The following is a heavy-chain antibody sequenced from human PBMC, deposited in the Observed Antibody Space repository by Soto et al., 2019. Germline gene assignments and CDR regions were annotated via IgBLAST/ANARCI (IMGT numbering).Heavy chain of an antibody. Sequence: EVQLVESGGGLVQPGGSLRLSCAASGFTFSNHYVHWLRQPPGKGLGWVSRISPDGSDTVYADSVKGRFSISRDNAKNTLFLQMNSLRVEDTAVSYCARDRAETITFYPPMFDWLGQGTLVTVSS. CDR1: GFTFSNHY. CDR3: ARDRAETITFYPPMFDW. CDR2: ISPDGSDT. V-gene: IGHV3-74*03. J-gene: IGHJ4*02. D-gene: IGHD5-12*01.